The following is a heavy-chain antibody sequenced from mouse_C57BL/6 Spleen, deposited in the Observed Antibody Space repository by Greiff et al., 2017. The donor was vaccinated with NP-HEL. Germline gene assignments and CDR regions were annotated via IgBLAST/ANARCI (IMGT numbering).Heavy chain of an antibody. D-gene: IGHD2-2*01. V-gene: IGHV5-9*01. CDR3: ASHGYYWYFDV. Sequence: EVQLVESGGGLVKPGGSLKLSCAASGFTFSSYTMSWVRQTPEKRLEWVATISGGGGNTYYPDSVKGRFTISRDNAKNTLYLQMSSLRSEDTALYYCASHGYYWYFDVWGTGTTVTVSS. CDR2: ISGGGGNT. CDR1: GFTFSSYT. J-gene: IGHJ1*03.